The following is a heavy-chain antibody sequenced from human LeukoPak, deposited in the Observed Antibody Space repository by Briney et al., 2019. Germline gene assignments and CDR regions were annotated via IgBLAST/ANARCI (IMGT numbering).Heavy chain of an antibody. V-gene: IGHV4-39*07. Sequence: PSETLSLTCTVSGGSISSSSYYWGWIRQPPGKGLEWIGSIYYSGSTYYNPSLKSRVTISVDTSKNQFSLKLSSVTAADTAVYNCAREVLLWFGESQWYFDLWGRGTLVTVSS. CDR1: GGSISSSSYY. D-gene: IGHD3-10*01. CDR2: IYYSGST. CDR3: AREVLLWFGESQWYFDL. J-gene: IGHJ2*01.